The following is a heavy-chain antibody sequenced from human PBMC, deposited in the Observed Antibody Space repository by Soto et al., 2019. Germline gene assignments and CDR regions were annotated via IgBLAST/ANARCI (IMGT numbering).Heavy chain of an antibody. CDR3: AKERMGYYYGMDV. J-gene: IGHJ6*01. D-gene: IGHD2-15*01. CDR1: GFTFTTYG. CDR2: ISSDGSKK. V-gene: IGHV3-30*18. Sequence: QVQLVESGGGVVQPGRSLRLSCAASGFTFTTYGIHWVRQAPGKGLEWVAVISSDGSKKYYADSVKGRFTISRDNSKNTVSLQRNSLRADDTAVYYCAKERMGYYYGMDVW.